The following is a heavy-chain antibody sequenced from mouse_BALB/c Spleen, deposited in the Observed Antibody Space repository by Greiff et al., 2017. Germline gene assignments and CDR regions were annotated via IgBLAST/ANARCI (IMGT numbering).Heavy chain of an antibody. D-gene: IGHD3-3*01. J-gene: IGHJ2*01. CDR1: GYSFTGYY. V-gene: IGHV1-31*01. CDR3: AREGTHYFDY. Sequence: EVQLVESGPELVKPGASVKISCKASGYSFTGYYMHWVKQSHVKSLEWIGRINPYNGATSYNQNFKDKASLTVDKSSSTAYMELHSLTSEDSAVYYCAREGTHYFDYWGQGTTLTVSS. CDR2: INPYNGAT.